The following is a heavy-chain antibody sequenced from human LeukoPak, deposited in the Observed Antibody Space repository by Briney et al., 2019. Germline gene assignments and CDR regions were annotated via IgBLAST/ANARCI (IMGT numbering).Heavy chain of an antibody. CDR3: SRGLHDYGDSNYHFDQ. V-gene: IGHV3-49*03. Sequence: PGGSLRLSCTASGFSFGDDAWSWFRQAPGKGLEFVCFIRKKGYGETTDYAASVRGRFTISRDDAKSIAYLQMNSLEIEDTALYYCSRGLHDYGDSNYHFDQWGRGTQVTVSS. CDR2: IRKKGYGETT. J-gene: IGHJ4*02. D-gene: IGHD4-17*01. CDR1: GFSFGDDA.